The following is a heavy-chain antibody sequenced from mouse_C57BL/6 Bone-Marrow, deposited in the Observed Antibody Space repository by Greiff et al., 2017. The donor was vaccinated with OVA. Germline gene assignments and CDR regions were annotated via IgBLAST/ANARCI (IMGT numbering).Heavy chain of an antibody. Sequence: QVQLKESGAELARPGASVKLSCKASGYTFTSYGISWVKQRTGQGLEWIGEIYPRSGNTYYNEKFKGKATLTADKSSSTAYMELRSLTSEDSAVYFCARCAFYGWGQGTLVTVSA. CDR3: ARCAFYG. CDR2: IYPRSGNT. D-gene: IGHD1-1*02. V-gene: IGHV1-81*01. CDR1: GYTFTSYG. J-gene: IGHJ3*01.